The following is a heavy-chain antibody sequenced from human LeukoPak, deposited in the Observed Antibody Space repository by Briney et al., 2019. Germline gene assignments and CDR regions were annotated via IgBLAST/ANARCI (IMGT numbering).Heavy chain of an antibody. V-gene: IGHV4-59*01. CDR1: GGSISSYY. CDR2: IYYSGST. Sequence: SETLSLTCTVSGGSISSYYWSWIRQPPGKGLEWIGYIYYSGSTNYNPSLKSRVTISVDTSKNQFSLKLSSVTAADTAVYYCARSSGLSYEIDYWGQGTLVTVSS. CDR3: ARSSGLSYEIDY. D-gene: IGHD6-19*01. J-gene: IGHJ4*02.